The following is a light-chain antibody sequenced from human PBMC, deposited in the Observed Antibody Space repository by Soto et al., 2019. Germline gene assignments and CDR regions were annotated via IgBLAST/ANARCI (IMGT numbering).Light chain of an antibody. CDR2: DVS. V-gene: IGLV2-14*01. CDR3: SSYASSSTVV. J-gene: IGLJ2*01. CDR1: SSDVGGYNY. Sequence: QSALTQPASVSGSPGQSITISCTGTSSDVGGYNYVSWYQQHPGKAPKLMIYDVSNRPSGVYNRFSGSNSGNTASPTISGLQAEDEADYYCSSYASSSTVVFGGGTKLTVL.